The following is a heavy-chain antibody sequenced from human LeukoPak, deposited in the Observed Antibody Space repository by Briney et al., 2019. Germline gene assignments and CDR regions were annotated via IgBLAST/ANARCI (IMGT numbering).Heavy chain of an antibody. CDR1: GGSFSWGGSY. CDR3: ARTNYGSGSYYNN. Sequence: PSETLSLTCSISGGSFSWGGSYWSWIRQHPGKGLEWIGYMYNSGTTYYNPSLQSRVTISIDTSKNQFSLKVSSVTAADTAVYYCARTNYGSGSYYNNWGQGTLVTVSS. D-gene: IGHD3-10*01. J-gene: IGHJ4*02. V-gene: IGHV4-31*03. CDR2: MYNSGTT.